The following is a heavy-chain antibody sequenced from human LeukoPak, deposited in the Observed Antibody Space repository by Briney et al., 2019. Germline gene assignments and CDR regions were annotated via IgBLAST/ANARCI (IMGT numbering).Heavy chain of an antibody. CDR1: GFSFSSYG. D-gene: IGHD1-26*01. CDR3: ARDPVGATTPDC. Sequence: PGGSLRLSCAASGFSFSSYGMHWVRQVPGKGLEWVAVISYDGSNEYYADSVKGRITISRDNSKNTLYLEMNSLRAEDTAVYYCARDPVGATTPDCWGQGALVTVSS. J-gene: IGHJ4*02. CDR2: ISYDGSNE. V-gene: IGHV3-30*03.